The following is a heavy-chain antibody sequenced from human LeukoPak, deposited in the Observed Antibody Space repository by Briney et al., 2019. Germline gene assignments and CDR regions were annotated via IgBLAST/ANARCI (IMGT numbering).Heavy chain of an antibody. J-gene: IGHJ4*02. V-gene: IGHV1-2*02. Sequence: ASVKVSCKASGYTFTGYYMHWVRQAPGQGLEWMGWINPNSGGTNYAQKFQGRVTMTRDTSISTAYMELSSLRSDDTAVYYCARGPSRRITIFGVVRPYIDYWGQGTLVTVSS. CDR1: GYTFTGYY. CDR2: INPNSGGT. CDR3: ARGPSRRITIFGVVRPYIDY. D-gene: IGHD3-3*01.